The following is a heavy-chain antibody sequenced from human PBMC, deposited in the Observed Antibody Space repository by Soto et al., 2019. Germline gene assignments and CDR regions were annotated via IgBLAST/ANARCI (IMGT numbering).Heavy chain of an antibody. D-gene: IGHD1-1*01. CDR3: ARVQRGTATTVVDAFDI. J-gene: IGHJ3*02. Sequence: QVQLQQWGAGLLKPSETLSLTCAVYGGSVSVPNYYWSWIRQPPGKGLEWIGEMSHSGGTHFNPSLKSRVTISVDTPTNQFSLKMSSVTAADTALYYCARVQRGTATTVVDAFDIWGPGTMVIVSS. CDR2: MSHSGGT. CDR1: GGSVSVPNYY. V-gene: IGHV4-34*01.